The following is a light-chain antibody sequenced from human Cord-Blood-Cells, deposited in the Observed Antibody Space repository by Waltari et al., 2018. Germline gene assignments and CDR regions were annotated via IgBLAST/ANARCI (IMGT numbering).Light chain of an antibody. CDR2: EGS. V-gene: IGLV2-23*01. Sequence: QSALTQPASVSGSPGQSITISCTGTSSDVGSYNLVSWYQQHPGKAPKLMIYEGSKRPSGVSNRFAGSKSGNTACLTISGLQAEDEADYYCCSYAGSSTCVFGGGTKLTVL. CDR3: CSYAGSSTCV. J-gene: IGLJ3*02. CDR1: SSDVGSYNL.